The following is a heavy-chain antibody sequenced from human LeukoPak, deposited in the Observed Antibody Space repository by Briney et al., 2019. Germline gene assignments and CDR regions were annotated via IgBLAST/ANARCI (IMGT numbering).Heavy chain of an antibody. V-gene: IGHV3-23*01. Sequence: GGFLRLSCAASGFTFAGHAMSWVRQAPGEGLEWVSAISGSGGSTYYADSVKGRFTISRDNSKNMLYLQMNSLGAEDTAVYYCAKGPLIEVAGTTWDYWGQGTLVTVYS. CDR1: GFTFAGHA. CDR3: AKGPLIEVAGTTWDY. D-gene: IGHD6-19*01. J-gene: IGHJ4*02. CDR2: ISGSGGST.